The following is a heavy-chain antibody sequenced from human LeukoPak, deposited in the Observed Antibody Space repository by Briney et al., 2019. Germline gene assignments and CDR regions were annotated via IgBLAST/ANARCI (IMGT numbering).Heavy chain of an antibody. CDR2: IYYSGST. CDR1: GGSISSNNYY. D-gene: IGHD2-2*01. J-gene: IGHJ1*01. V-gene: IGHV4-39*01. Sequence: PSETLSLTCTVSGGSISSNNYYGGWIRQPPGKGLEWIGSIYYSGSTYYNPSLKSRPTISVDTSKNQFSLKLSSVTAADTAVYYCARGFCSSNSCPRGYLHHWGQGTLVAVSS. CDR3: ARGFCSSNSCPRGYLHH.